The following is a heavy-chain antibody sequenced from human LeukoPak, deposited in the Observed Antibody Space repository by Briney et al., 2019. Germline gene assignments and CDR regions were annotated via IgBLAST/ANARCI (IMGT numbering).Heavy chain of an antibody. CDR2: VNTVSSYI. CDR1: GFTFSDYS. J-gene: IGHJ5*02. V-gene: IGHV3-21*01. Sequence: SGGSLRLSCAASGFTFSDYSMNWVRQAPGKGLEWVASVNTVSSYIYYADSMRGRFTISRDNAKNSLFLQMNSLRAEDTAVYYCARLRRNSDRSDFFYYYDPWGQGTLVTVSS. CDR3: ARLRRNSDRSDFFYYYDP. D-gene: IGHD3-22*01.